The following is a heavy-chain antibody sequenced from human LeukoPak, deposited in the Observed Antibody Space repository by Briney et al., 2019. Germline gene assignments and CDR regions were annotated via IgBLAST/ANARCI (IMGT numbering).Heavy chain of an antibody. D-gene: IGHD7-27*01. CDR2: ISSSSSHI. CDR3: ARDPAKLGTFDS. J-gene: IGHJ4*02. Sequence: EGSLRLSCAASGFTFSNSNMNWVRQAPGKGLEWVSSISSSSSHIYHADSVKGRFTISRDNAKNSLYLQMDSLRAEDTAVYYCARDPAKLGTFDSWGQGTLVTVSS. V-gene: IGHV3-21*01. CDR1: GFTFSNSN.